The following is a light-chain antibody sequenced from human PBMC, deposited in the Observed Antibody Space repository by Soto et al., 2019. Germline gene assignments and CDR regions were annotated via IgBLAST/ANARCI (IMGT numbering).Light chain of an antibody. Sequence: QSVLTQPPSASGSPGQSVTISCTGTSSDVGGYNYVSWYQQHPGKATKLMIYEVSKRPSGVPDRFSGSKSGNTASLTVSGLHDEDEADYYCSSYAGSNNFVFGGGTKLTVL. CDR3: SSYAGSNNFV. V-gene: IGLV2-8*01. CDR2: EVS. CDR1: SSDVGGYNY. J-gene: IGLJ2*01.